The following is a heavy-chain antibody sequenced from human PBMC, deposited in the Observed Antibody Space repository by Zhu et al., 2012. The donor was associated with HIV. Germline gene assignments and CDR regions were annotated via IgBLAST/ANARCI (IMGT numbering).Heavy chain of an antibody. Sequence: QVQLQESGPGLVKPSQTLSLTCAVSGGSISSGDYYWSWVRQSPVRGLEWIGYIYYSGTTYYIPSLKSRRYHISRHVKNQFSLKLTSVTAADTAMYYCARKQYGNYFLSFDIVGQGT. CDR3: ARKQYGNYFLSFDI. CDR1: GGSISSGDYY. J-gene: IGHJ3*02. V-gene: IGHV4-30-4*08. CDR2: IYYSGTT. D-gene: IGHD2/OR15-2a*01.